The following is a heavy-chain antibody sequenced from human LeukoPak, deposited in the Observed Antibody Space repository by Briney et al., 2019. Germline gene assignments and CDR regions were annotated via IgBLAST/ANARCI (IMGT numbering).Heavy chain of an antibody. CDR1: GFTVSSNY. V-gene: IGHV3-66*01. CDR3: ARYGLGAHAFDI. J-gene: IGHJ3*02. CDR2: IYSGGST. D-gene: IGHD3/OR15-3a*01. Sequence: GGSLRLSCAASGFTVSSNYMNWVRQAPGKGLEWVSVIYSGGSTYYADSVKGRFTISRDNSKNTLYLQMNRLRAEDTAVYYCARYGLGAHAFDIWGQGTMVTVSS.